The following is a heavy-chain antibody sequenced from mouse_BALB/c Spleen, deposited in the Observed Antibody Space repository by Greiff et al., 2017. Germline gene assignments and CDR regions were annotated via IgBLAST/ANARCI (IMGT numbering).Heavy chain of an antibody. V-gene: IGHV1-7*01. CDR3: ARERNYYGSFWFAY. D-gene: IGHD1-1*01. CDR2: INPSTGYT. CDR1: GYTFTSYW. J-gene: IGHJ3*01. Sequence: QVQLQQSGAELAKPGASVKMSCKASGYTFTSYWMHWVKQRPGQGLEWIGYINPSTGYTEYNQKFKDKATLTADKSSSTAYMQLSSLTSEDSAVYYCARERNYYGSFWFAYWGQGTLVTVSA.